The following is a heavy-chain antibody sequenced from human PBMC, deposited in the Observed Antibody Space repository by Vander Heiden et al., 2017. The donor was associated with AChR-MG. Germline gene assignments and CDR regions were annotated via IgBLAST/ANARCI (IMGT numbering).Heavy chain of an antibody. D-gene: IGHD6-13*01. CDR3: SAGDAFDI. J-gene: IGHJ3*02. CDR2: INQDGSQR. Sequence: EVERVESGGGLVQPGGSLRLSCAASGFNFRNFWMSWVRQAPGTGLEWVANINQDGSQRYSASSVRGRFTISRDNAKNSVYLQMNSLRSEDTAVYFCSAGDAFDISGRGTMVTVSS. V-gene: IGHV3-7*01. CDR1: GFNFRNFW.